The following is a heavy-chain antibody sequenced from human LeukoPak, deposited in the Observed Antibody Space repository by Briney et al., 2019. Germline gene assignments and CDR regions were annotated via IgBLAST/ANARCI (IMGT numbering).Heavy chain of an antibody. J-gene: IGHJ4*02. CDR2: FYPSGGST. CDR1: GNTFTNYC. D-gene: IGHD2-21*01. Sequence: ASVKLSCMASGNTFTNYCVHWVRQAPRLVLEWMGMFYPSGGSTTYAQKFQGRVTMTRDTSTSTVYMELSSLRSEDTAVYYCARGPVEYCGGDCFPYWGQGTLVTVSS. V-gene: IGHV1-46*01. CDR3: ARGPVEYCGGDCFPY.